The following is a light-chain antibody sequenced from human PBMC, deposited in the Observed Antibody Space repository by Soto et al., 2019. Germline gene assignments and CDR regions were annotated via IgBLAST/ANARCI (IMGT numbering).Light chain of an antibody. Sequence: IPVTKSPSAVSGSVADRVTITCRASQTIXSGLGWYQQKPGKAPTFLXAKASTLKTGCPSRFSGSGSATEFTRTISSPQPADCDNYYCQHYNSYSEAFGQGTKVDI. CDR3: QHYNSYSEA. CDR2: KAS. J-gene: IGKJ1*01. V-gene: IGKV1-5*03. CDR1: QTIXSG.